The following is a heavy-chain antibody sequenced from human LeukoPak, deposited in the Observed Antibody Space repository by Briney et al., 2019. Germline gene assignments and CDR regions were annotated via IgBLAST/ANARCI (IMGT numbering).Heavy chain of an antibody. D-gene: IGHD5-18*01. CDR2: IHYTGST. CDR3: ARHPGKYSYYYMDV. V-gene: IGHV4-59*08. CDR1: GGSISSYY. J-gene: IGHJ6*03. Sequence: SETLSLTCSVSGGSISSYYWSWIRQPPGKGLEWIAFIHYTGSTNYNPSLKSRVTISVDSSKNQVSLKLSSVTAADTAVYYCARHPGKYSYYYMDVWGKGTTVTVSS.